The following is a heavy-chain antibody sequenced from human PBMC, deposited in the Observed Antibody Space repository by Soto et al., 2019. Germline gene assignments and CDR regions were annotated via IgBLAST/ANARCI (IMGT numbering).Heavy chain of an antibody. J-gene: IGHJ1*01. CDR1: GFTFSSYW. CDR3: ARDETYYYSSGPV. CDR2: IKQDGSEK. Sequence: GGSLRLSCAASGFTFSSYWMSWFRQAPVKGLEWVANIKQDGSEKYYVDSVKGRFTISRDNAKNSLHLQMNSLRGEDTAVYYCARDETYYYSSGPVGGQGTLVTVSS. D-gene: IGHD3-10*01. V-gene: IGHV3-7*01.